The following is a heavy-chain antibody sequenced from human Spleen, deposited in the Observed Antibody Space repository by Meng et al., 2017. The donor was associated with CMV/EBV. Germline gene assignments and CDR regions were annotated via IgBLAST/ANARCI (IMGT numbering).Heavy chain of an antibody. CDR1: GFTFSSYW. Sequence: GESLKISCVTSGFTFSSYWMYWVRQAPGKGLIWVSRVNSDGSSTTYADSVKGRVTISRDNAKNSLDLQMNSLRDEDTAVYYCGRGGQSSSRSSLPNWGQGTLVTVSS. D-gene: IGHD6-13*01. CDR2: VNSDGSST. CDR3: GRGGQSSSRSSLPN. J-gene: IGHJ4*02. V-gene: IGHV3-74*01.